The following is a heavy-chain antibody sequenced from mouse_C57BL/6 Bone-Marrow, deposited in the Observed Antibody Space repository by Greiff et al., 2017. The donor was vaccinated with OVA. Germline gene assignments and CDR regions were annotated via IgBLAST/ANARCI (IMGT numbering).Heavy chain of an antibody. CDR1: GFTFSSYA. CDR2: ISSGGDYI. V-gene: IGHV5S21*01. J-gene: IGHJ1*03. CDR3: ARRTPWHFDV. Sequence: EVQLVESGEGLVKPGGSLKLSCAASGFTFSSYAMSWVRQTPEKRLEWVAYISSGGDYIYYADTVKGRFTISRDNAKNTLFLQMTSLRSEDTAMYYCARRTPWHFDVWGTGTTVTVSS.